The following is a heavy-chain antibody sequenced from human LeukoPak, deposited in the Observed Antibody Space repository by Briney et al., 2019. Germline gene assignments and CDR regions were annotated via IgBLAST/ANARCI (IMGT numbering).Heavy chain of an antibody. V-gene: IGHV3-21*01. CDR3: ARDLIPGYDAFDI. J-gene: IGHJ3*02. D-gene: IGHD2-21*01. Sequence: GSLRLSCAASGFTFSSYSMNWVRQAPGKGLEWVSSISSSSSYIYYADSVKGRFTISRDNAKNSLYLQMNSLRAEDTAVYYCARDLIPGYDAFDIWGQGTMVTVSS. CDR1: GFTFSSYS. CDR2: ISSSSSYI.